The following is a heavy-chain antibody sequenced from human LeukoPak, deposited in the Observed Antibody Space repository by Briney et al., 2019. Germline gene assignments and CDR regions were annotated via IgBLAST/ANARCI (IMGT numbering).Heavy chain of an antibody. V-gene: IGHV3-74*01. Sequence: GGSLRLSCAASGFTFSSYWMHWVRQAPGKGLVWVSRINSDGSSTSYADSVKGRFTISRDNAKNTLYLQMNSLRAEDTAVYYCARAPEWLAIYYFDYWGQRTLVTVSS. D-gene: IGHD6-19*01. J-gene: IGHJ4*02. CDR2: INSDGSST. CDR1: GFTFSSYW. CDR3: ARAPEWLAIYYFDY.